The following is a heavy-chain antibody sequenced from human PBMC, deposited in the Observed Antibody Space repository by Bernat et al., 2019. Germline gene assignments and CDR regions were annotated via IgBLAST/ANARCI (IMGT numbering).Heavy chain of an antibody. Sequence: EVQLMESGGGLVQPGGSLRLSCSASGFTFSSYAMHWVRQAPGKGLEYVSAISSNGGSTYYADSVKGRFTISRDNSKNTLYLQMSSLRAEDTAVYYCSMGLRRGWFDPWGQGTLVTVSS. V-gene: IGHV3-64D*06. CDR1: GFTFSSYA. CDR3: SMGLRRGWFDP. CDR2: ISSNGGST. D-gene: IGHD4/OR15-4a*01. J-gene: IGHJ5*02.